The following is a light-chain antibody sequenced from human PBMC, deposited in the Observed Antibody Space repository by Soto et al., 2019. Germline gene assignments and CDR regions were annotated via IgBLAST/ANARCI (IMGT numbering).Light chain of an antibody. CDR3: QQYHNSPWT. CDR1: QSVRSTH. J-gene: IGKJ1*01. CDR2: GAS. V-gene: IGKV3-20*01. Sequence: EFLLTQSPATLSLSPGDRATLSFIASQSVRSTHLAWYQHRPGQAPRLLIYGASNRANGIPHRFSGSGSGTDFTLTISRLEPEDFAVFYCQQYHNSPWTFGQGTKVDIK.